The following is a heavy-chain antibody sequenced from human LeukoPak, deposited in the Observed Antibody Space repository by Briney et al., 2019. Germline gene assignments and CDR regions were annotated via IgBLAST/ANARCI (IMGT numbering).Heavy chain of an antibody. J-gene: IGHJ4*02. CDR2: ISWNSGSI. CDR3: ARDPRGYYYGG. CDR1: GFTFDDYA. Sequence: GGSLRLSCAASGFTFDDYAMHWVRQAPGKGLEWVSGISWNSGSIGYADSVKGRFTISRDNAKNSLYLQMNSLRAEDTAVYYCARDPRGYYYGGWGQGTLVTVSS. D-gene: IGHD3-10*01. V-gene: IGHV3-9*01.